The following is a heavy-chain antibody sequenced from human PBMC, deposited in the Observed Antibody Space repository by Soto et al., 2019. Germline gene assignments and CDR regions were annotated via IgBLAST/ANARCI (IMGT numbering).Heavy chain of an antibody. Sequence: GGSLRLSCAACGFTFSSYWMHWVRQAPGKGLVWVSRINGDGSSTGYADSVKGRFTISRDNAKNTLYLQMNSLRAEDTAVYYCARESDGANSLWGQGTLLTVSS. D-gene: IGHD4-17*01. CDR2: INGDGSST. CDR3: ARESDGANSL. J-gene: IGHJ4*02. CDR1: GFTFSSYW. V-gene: IGHV3-74*01.